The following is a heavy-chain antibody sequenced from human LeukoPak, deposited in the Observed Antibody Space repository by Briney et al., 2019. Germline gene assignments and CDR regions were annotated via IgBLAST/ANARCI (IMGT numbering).Heavy chain of an antibody. Sequence: GGSLRLSCAASGFTFSSYGMHWVRQAPGKGLEWVAVIWYDGSNKYYADSVKGRFTIFRDNSKNTLYLQMNSLRAEDTAVYYCARPFSSGRNDAFDIWGQGTMVTVSS. J-gene: IGHJ3*02. CDR1: GFTFSSYG. CDR2: IWYDGSNK. D-gene: IGHD3-10*01. CDR3: ARPFSSGRNDAFDI. V-gene: IGHV3-33*01.